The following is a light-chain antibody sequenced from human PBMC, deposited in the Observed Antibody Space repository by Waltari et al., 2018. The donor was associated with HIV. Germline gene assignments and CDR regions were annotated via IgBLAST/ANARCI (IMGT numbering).Light chain of an antibody. CDR1: SSDVGGYNY. CDR2: DVS. V-gene: IGLV2-11*01. J-gene: IGLJ2*01. Sequence: QSALTQPRSVSGSPGQSVTISCTGTSSDVGGYNYVSWYQQNPGKAPKRMIYDVSKRPSGVPDRFSGSKSGNPASLTISGLQAEDEADYSCCSYAGSYTFVVFGGGTKLTVL. CDR3: CSYAGSYTFVV.